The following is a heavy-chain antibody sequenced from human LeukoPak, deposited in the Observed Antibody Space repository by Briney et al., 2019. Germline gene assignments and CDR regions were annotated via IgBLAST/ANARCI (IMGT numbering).Heavy chain of an antibody. Sequence: SGGSLRLSCAGSGFTFSSYSMNWVRQAPGKGLEWVSSISSSSSYIYYADSVKGRFTISRDNAKNSLYLQMNSLRAEDTAVYYCARGEIAAAVYWYFDLWGRGTLVTVPS. CDR2: ISSSSSYI. D-gene: IGHD6-13*01. CDR1: GFTFSSYS. V-gene: IGHV3-21*01. J-gene: IGHJ2*01. CDR3: ARGEIAAAVYWYFDL.